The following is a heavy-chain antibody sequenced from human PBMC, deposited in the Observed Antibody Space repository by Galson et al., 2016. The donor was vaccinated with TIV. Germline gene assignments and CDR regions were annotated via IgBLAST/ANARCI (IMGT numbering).Heavy chain of an antibody. Sequence: LRLSCAASGFTVGNNYMSWVRQPPGKGLEWVAAMYSGGDTVYADSVKGRFTISRDSSKNTLYLQMNGLRAEDTAVYYCAKHEQGDSWGQGTLVTVSS. CDR1: GFTVGNNY. CDR2: MYSGGDT. V-gene: IGHV3-53*01. CDR3: AKHEQGDS. J-gene: IGHJ4*02.